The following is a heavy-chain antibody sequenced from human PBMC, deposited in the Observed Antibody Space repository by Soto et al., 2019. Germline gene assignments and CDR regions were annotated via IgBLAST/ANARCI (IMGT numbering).Heavy chain of an antibody. V-gene: IGHV3-30-3*01. CDR2: ISYDGSNK. Sequence: GGSLRLSCAASGFTFSSYVMHWVRQAPGKGLEWVAVISYDGSNKYYADSVKGRFTISRDNSKNTLYLQMNSLRAEDTAVYYCAVDLESSGLFDYWGQGTLVTVSS. D-gene: IGHD3-22*01. J-gene: IGHJ4*02. CDR1: GFTFSSYV. CDR3: AVDLESSGLFDY.